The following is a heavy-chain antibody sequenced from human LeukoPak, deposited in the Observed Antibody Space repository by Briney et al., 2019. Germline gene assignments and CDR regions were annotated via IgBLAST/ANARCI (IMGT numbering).Heavy chain of an antibody. CDR2: IVVGSGNT. CDR3: AADRPYSGSYYLF. D-gene: IGHD1-26*01. J-gene: IGHJ1*01. CDR1: GFTFTSSA. V-gene: IGHV1-58*01. Sequence: SVKVSCKASGFTFTSSAVQCVRQARGQRLEWIGWIVVGSGNTDYAQKFQERVTITRDMSTSTAYMELSSLRSEDTAVYYCAADRPYSGSYYLFWGQGTLVTVSS.